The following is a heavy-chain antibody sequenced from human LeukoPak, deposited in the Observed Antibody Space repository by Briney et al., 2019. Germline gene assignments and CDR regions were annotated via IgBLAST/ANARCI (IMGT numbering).Heavy chain of an antibody. D-gene: IGHD3-10*01. V-gene: IGHV1-18*01. CDR1: GYTFTSYG. J-gene: IGHJ3*02. CDR3: ARDLLRVYYGSGSRQNAFDI. CDR2: ISAYNGNT. Sequence: ASVKVSCKASGYTFTSYGISWVRQAPGQGLEWMGWISAYNGNTNYAQKLQGRVTMTTDTSTSTAYMELRSLRSGDTAVYYCARDLLRVYYGSGSRQNAFDIWGQGTMVTVSS.